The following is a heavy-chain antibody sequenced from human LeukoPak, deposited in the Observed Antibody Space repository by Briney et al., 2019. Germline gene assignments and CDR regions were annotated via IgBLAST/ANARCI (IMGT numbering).Heavy chain of an antibody. CDR2: IYPGDSDT. V-gene: IGHV5-51*01. Sequence: GESLKISCKGSGYSFTSYWIGWVRPMPGKGLEWMGIIYPGDSDTRYSPSFQGQVTISADKSISTAYLQWSSLKASDTAMYYCATGVVAATRGYYGMDVWGQGTTVTVSS. D-gene: IGHD2-15*01. CDR1: GYSFTSYW. J-gene: IGHJ6*02. CDR3: ATGVVAATRGYYGMDV.